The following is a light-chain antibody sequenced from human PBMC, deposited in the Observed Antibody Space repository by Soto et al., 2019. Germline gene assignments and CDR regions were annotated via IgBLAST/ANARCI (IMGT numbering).Light chain of an antibody. CDR1: SSNIGSNF. V-gene: IGLV1-47*01. CDR3: AVWDDSLNGSVA. J-gene: IGLJ2*01. CDR2: RDD. Sequence: QSVLTQAPSASGTPGQRVTISCSGSSSNIGSNFVYWYQKFQGTAPKVLIYRDDQRPSGVPDRFSGSKSGTSASLAISGLRSEDEADYYCAVWDDSLNGSVAFGGGTKLTVL.